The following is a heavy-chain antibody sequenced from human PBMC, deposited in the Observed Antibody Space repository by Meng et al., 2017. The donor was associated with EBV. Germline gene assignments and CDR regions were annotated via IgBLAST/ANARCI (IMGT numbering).Heavy chain of an antibody. V-gene: IGHV7-4-1*02. Sequence: QVTVGHVGAEVKKPGASGKVSCKASGNTFKNYAINWMRQVPGQGLEWMGWINTYSGKATFAQGFTGRFVFSLDTPVTTAHLQISGLKTEDSAVYYCARGVEENGSHYPFDSWGQGTLVTVSS. CDR3: ARGVEENGSHYPFDS. J-gene: IGHJ4*02. CDR2: INTYSGKA. CDR1: GNTFKNYA. D-gene: IGHD1-1*01.